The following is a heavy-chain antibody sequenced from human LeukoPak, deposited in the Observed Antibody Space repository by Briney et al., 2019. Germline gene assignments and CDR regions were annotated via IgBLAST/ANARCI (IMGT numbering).Heavy chain of an antibody. J-gene: IGHJ4*02. V-gene: IGHV5-51*01. CDR3: ARRYYDILTGYYSDDY. CDR2: IYPGDSDT. D-gene: IGHD3-9*01. Sequence: GESLKISCKGSGYSFTSYWIGWVRQMPGKGLERMGIIYPGDSDTRYSPSFQGQVTISTDKSISTAYLQWSSLKASDTAMYYCARRYYDILTGYYSDDYWGQGTLVTVSS. CDR1: GYSFTSYW.